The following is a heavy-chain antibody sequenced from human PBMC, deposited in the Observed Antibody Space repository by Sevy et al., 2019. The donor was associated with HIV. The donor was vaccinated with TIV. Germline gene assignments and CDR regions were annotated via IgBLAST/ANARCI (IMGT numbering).Heavy chain of an antibody. Sequence: GGSLRLSCAVSGFSFDSYGMTWVHQAPGKGLEWVSGISGSGTRTYYADSVKGRFSISRDNSKNRLYLQMNSLRSEDKALYLCGKGGGGHYDPDEIGYYFYYYNMDVWGKGTTVTVSS. V-gene: IGHV3-23*01. J-gene: IGHJ6*03. CDR3: GKGGGGHYDPDEIGYYFYYYNMDV. CDR2: ISGSGTRT. D-gene: IGHD3-22*01. CDR1: GFSFDSYG.